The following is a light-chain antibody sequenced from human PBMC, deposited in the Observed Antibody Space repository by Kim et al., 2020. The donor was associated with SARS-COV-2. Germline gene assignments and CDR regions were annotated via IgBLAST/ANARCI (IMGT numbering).Light chain of an antibody. Sequence: ITSNSSQILLYGPHNKNYLAWYQQRPGQPPRPLIYWATTREFGVPDRFSGSGSGTHFTLTIRSLQAEDVAVFYCQQYYSPPLFTFGPGTKVDIK. J-gene: IGKJ3*01. V-gene: IGKV4-1*01. CDR1: QILLYGPHNKNY. CDR3: QQYYSPPLFT. CDR2: WAT.